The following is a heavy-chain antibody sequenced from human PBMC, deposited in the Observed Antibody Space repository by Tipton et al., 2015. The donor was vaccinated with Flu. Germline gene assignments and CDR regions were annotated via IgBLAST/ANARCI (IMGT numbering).Heavy chain of an antibody. V-gene: IGHV3-74*01. J-gene: IGHJ6*02. CDR2: INNDGTDT. Sequence: SLRLSCAASGFASNAYWMYWVRQVPGKGLVWVSRINNDGTDTNYADSVGGRFTFCRDNAKNTLKLQMNSLRADDTAIYYCARGGINHALDVWGQGTTVTVAS. D-gene: IGHD3-3*02. CDR3: ARGGINHALDV. CDR1: GFASNAYW.